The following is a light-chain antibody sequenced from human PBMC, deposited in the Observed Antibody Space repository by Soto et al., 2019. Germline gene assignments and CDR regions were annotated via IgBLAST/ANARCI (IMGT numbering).Light chain of an antibody. CDR2: GAS. V-gene: IGKV3-15*01. CDR3: QQYDNWPRT. Sequence: EIVMTQSPATLSVSPGERATLSCRARQSVSSNLAWYQQKAGQAPRLLIYGASTRATGIPARFSGSGSGTEFTLTISSLQYEDSAVYYCQQYDNWPRTFGQGTKVEIK. J-gene: IGKJ1*01. CDR1: QSVSSN.